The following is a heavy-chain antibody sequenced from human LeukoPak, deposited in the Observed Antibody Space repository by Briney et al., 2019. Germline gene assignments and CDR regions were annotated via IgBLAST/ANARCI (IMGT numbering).Heavy chain of an antibody. CDR3: ARDRLAASGGDY. Sequence: ASVKVSCKTSGYIFNSYVINWVRQAPGQGLEWMGWIHTNTGNPTYAQAFIGRFVFSLDTSVSTAYLQINSLKADDTAVYYCARDRLAASGGDYWGQGTLVTVSS. V-gene: IGHV7-4-1*02. D-gene: IGHD6-25*01. CDR2: IHTNTGNP. J-gene: IGHJ4*02. CDR1: GYIFNSYV.